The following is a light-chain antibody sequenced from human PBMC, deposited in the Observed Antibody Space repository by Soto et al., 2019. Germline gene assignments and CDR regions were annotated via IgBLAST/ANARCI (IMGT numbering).Light chain of an antibody. Sequence: EIVLTQSPGTLSLSPGERATPSCRASQSVSSSYLAWYQQKPGQAPRLLIYGASSRATGIPDRFSGSGSGTDFTLTISRLEPEDFAVYYCQQYGSSRDTFGGGTKVEIK. CDR1: QSVSSSY. CDR3: QQYGSSRDT. J-gene: IGKJ4*01. CDR2: GAS. V-gene: IGKV3-20*01.